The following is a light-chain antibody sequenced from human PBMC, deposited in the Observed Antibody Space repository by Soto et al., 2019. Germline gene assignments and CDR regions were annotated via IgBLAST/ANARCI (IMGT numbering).Light chain of an antibody. V-gene: IGLV2-8*01. CDR2: EVS. CDR1: SSDVGGYNY. CDR3: SSYSGTNYHYV. J-gene: IGLJ1*01. Sequence: LTQPPSASGSFGQSVTISCTGTSSDVGGYNYVSWYQQHSGKAPKLMIYEVSERPSGVPDRFSGSKSGNTASLTVSGLQADDEADYYCSSYSGTNYHYVFGTGTKVTVL.